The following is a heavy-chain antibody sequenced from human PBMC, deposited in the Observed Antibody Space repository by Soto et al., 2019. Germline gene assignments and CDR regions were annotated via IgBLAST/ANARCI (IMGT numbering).Heavy chain of an antibody. Sequence: SVKVSCKASGGTFSSYAISWVRQAPGQGLEWMGGIIPIFGTANYAQKFQGRVTITADESTSTAYMELSSLRSEDTAVYYCARNNSYYDFWSGYSALVDHYGMDVWGQGTTVTVSS. J-gene: IGHJ6*02. CDR3: ARNNSYYDFWSGYSALVDHYGMDV. D-gene: IGHD3-3*01. V-gene: IGHV1-69*13. CDR1: GGTFSSYA. CDR2: IIPIFGTA.